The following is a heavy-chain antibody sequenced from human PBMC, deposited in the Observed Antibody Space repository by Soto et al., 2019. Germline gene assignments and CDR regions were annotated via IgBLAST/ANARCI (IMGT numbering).Heavy chain of an antibody. D-gene: IGHD3-16*02. CDR1: GGSISSGGYY. V-gene: IGHV4-31*03. CDR3: ARISSSRVWGSYRSPSNFDY. CDR2: IYYSGST. J-gene: IGHJ4*02. Sequence: SETLSLTCTVSGGSISSGGYYWSWIRQHPGKGLEWIGYIYYSGSTYYNPSLKSRVTISVDTSKNQFSLKLSSVTAADTAVYYCARISSSRVWGSYRSPSNFDYWGQGTLVTVS.